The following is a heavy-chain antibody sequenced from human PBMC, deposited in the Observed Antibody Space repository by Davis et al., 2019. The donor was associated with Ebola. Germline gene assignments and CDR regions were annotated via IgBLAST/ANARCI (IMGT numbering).Heavy chain of an antibody. D-gene: IGHD5-18*01. J-gene: IGHJ6*04. CDR2: IIPIFGTA. Sequence: SVKVSCKASGYTFTSYAISWVRQAPGQGLEWMGGIIPIFGTANYAQKFQGRVTITADESTSTAYMELSSLRSEDTAVYYCARGRYSYGYSPGVGMMDVWGKGTTVTVSS. CDR3: ARGRYSYGYSPGVGMMDV. V-gene: IGHV1-69*13. CDR1: GYTFTSYA.